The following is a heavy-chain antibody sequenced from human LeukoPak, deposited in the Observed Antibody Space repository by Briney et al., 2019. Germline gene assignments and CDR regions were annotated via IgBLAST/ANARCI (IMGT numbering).Heavy chain of an antibody. J-gene: IGHJ5*02. CDR1: GGSISSGGYS. CDR2: IYHSGST. CDR3: ARVQVGVAVAGYNWFDP. D-gene: IGHD6-19*01. Sequence: SQTLSLTCAVSGGSISSGGYSWSWIRQPPGKGLEWIGYIYHSGSTYYNPSLKSRVTISVDRSKNQFSLKLSSVTAADTAVYYCARVQVGVAVAGYNWFDPWGQGTLVTVSS. V-gene: IGHV4-30-2*01.